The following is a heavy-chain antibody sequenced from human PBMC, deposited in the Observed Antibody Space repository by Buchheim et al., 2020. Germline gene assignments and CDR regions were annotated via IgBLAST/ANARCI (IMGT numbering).Heavy chain of an antibody. D-gene: IGHD4-17*01. CDR1: GGSISSGSYY. CDR3: ARHRRSVTTAKSPMDV. Sequence: QVQLQESGPGLVKPSQTLSLTCTVSGGSISSGSYYWSWIRQPAGKGLEWIGRIYTSGSTNYNPSLKSRVTISVDTSKNQFSLKLSSVTAADTAVYYCARHRRSVTTAKSPMDVWGQGTT. J-gene: IGHJ6*02. CDR2: IYTSGST. V-gene: IGHV4-61*02.